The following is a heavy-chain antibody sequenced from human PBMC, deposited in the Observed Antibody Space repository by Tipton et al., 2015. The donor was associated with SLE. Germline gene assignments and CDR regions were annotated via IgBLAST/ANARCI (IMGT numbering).Heavy chain of an antibody. D-gene: IGHD5-12*01. CDR1: GFTFDNYE. CDR2: ISDSGTIM. Sequence: SLRLSCAASGFTFDNYEMNWVRQAPGKGLEWVSYISDSGTIMSYADSVKGRFTVSRDNAKNSLFLQMDSLRAEDTAFYYCVKDSGPSGYVSSYFKHWGQGTLVTVSS. J-gene: IGHJ1*01. V-gene: IGHV3-48*03. CDR3: VKDSGPSGYVSSYFKH.